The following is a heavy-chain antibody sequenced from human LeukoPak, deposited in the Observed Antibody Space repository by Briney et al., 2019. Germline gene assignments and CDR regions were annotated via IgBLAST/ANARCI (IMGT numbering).Heavy chain of an antibody. CDR2: IKQDGSEK. V-gene: IGHV3-7*03. D-gene: IGHD3-3*01. CDR3: ATNYDDSREAFDV. J-gene: IGHJ3*01. Sequence: HPGGSLRLSCAASGLSISNSWMSWFRLAPGKGPEWVANIKQDGSEKYHVDSVKGRFTVSRDNANNLLYLQMNSLRADDTAVYYCATNYDDSREAFDVWGQGTVVTASS. CDR1: GLSISNSW.